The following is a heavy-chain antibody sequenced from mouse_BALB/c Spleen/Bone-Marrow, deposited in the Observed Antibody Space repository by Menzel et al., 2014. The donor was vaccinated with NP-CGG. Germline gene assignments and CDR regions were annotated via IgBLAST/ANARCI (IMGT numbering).Heavy chain of an antibody. CDR1: GFNIKDTY. CDR3: ARPFFL. V-gene: IGHV14-3*02. CDR2: IDPANGNT. Sequence: VQLKQSGAELVKPGASVKLSCTASGFNIKDTYMHWVKQRPEQGLEWIGRIDPANGNTKYDPKFQGKATITADTSSNTAFLQLSNLTTEDTAVYYCARPFFLWGQGTSVTVSS. J-gene: IGHJ4*01.